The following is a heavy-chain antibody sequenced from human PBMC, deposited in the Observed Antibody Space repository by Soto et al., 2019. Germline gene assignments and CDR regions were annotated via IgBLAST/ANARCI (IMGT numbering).Heavy chain of an antibody. CDR3: ARGVYSSGWYDGLDP. CDR1: GGSFSGYY. V-gene: IGHV4-34*01. CDR2: INHSGST. Sequence: PSETLSLTCAVYGGSFSGYYWSWIRQPPGKGLEWIGEINHSGSTNYNPSLKSRVTISVDTSKNQFSLKLSSVTAADTAVYYCARGVYSSGWYDGLDPWGQGTLVTVSS. J-gene: IGHJ5*02. D-gene: IGHD6-19*01.